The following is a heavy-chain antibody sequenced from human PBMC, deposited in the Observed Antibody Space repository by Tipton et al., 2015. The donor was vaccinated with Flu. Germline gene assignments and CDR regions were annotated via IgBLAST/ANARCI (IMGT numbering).Heavy chain of an antibody. J-gene: IGHJ4*02. CDR3: ARDFGSTGWYYFDY. Sequence: QLVQSGAEVKRPGSSVKVSCKASGDSFTSYSISWVRQAPGQGLEWMGRVIPILDTANYAQKFQGRVAITADRSTTTAYMELSSLRSEDTAVYYCARDFGSTGWYYFDYWGQGTLVTVSS. D-gene: IGHD6-19*01. V-gene: IGHV1-69*09. CDR1: GDSFTSYS. CDR2: VIPILDTA.